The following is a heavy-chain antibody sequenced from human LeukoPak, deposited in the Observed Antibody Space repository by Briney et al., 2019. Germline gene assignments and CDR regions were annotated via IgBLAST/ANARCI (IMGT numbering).Heavy chain of an antibody. CDR1: GGSTTNSY. CDR3: ARIFDRDV. CDR2: IHATGST. V-gene: IGHV4-4*07. D-gene: IGHD3-9*01. J-gene: IGHJ3*01. Sequence: PSETLSLTCTVSGGSTTNSYWSWIRHSAGTGMEWIGRIHATGSTNYNPSLTSRVSMSLDMPTNQFSLTLSAVTVADTATYCCARIFDRDVWGKGTLVTVS.